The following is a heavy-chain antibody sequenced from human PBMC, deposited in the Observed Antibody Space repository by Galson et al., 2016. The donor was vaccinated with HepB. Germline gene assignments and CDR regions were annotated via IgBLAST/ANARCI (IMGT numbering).Heavy chain of an antibody. J-gene: IGHJ4*02. V-gene: IGHV3-7*01. CDR2: IKEDGSET. CDR1: GFSFSTYW. CDR3: LGFGY. Sequence: SPRLSCAASGFSFSTYWVAWVRQAPGKGLEWVANIKEDGSETFYADSVKGRFSISRDNAKNSVYLQMNSLRAEDTAVYYCLGFGYWGQGTLVTVSS. D-gene: IGHD3-10*01.